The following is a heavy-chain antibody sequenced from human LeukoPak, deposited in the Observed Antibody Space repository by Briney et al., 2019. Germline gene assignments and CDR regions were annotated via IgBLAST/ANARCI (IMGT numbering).Heavy chain of an antibody. V-gene: IGHV1-69*04. Sequence: ASVKVSCKASGGTFSSYAISWVRQAPGQGLEWMGRIIPILGIANYAQKFQGRVTITADKSTSTAYMELSSLRSEDTAVYYCARGDFMVASYFDYWGQGTLVTVSS. CDR3: ARGDFMVASYFDY. CDR2: IIPILGIA. D-gene: IGHD5-12*01. CDR1: GGTFSSYA. J-gene: IGHJ4*02.